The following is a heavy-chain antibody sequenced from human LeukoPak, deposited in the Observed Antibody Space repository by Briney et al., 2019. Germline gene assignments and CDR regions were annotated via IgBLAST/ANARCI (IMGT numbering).Heavy chain of an antibody. D-gene: IGHD6-19*01. CDR2: IFYSGST. J-gene: IGHJ4*02. CDR1: GGSINNSIYY. CDR3: ARRPVAGHFDY. Sequence: SETLSLTCTVSGGSINNSIYYWGWMRQPPGKGLECIGNIFYSGSTYYNPSLQSRVTISVDTSKNQFSLKLSSVTAADTAVYYCARRPVAGHFDYWGQGTLVTVCS. V-gene: IGHV4-39*01.